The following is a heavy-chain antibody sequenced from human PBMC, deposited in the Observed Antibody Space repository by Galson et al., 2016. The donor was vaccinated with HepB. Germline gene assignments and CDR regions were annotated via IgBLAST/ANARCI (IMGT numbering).Heavy chain of an antibody. J-gene: IGHJ3*02. D-gene: IGHD2-15*01. Sequence: SLRLSCAGSGFTFSDYYMSWIRQAPGKGLEWVSYISSRSSYTNYADSVKGRFTISRDNAKNSLYLQMNSLRVEDTAVYYCARDSNCSGGTCYSEGVNIWGQGTMVTVSS. CDR3: ARDSNCSGGTCYSEGVNI. CDR1: GFTFSDYY. V-gene: IGHV3-11*05. CDR2: ISSRSSYT.